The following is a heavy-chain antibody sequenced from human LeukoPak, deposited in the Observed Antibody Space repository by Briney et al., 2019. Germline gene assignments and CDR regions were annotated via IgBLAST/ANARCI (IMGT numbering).Heavy chain of an antibody. CDR2: ITSSSTFI. CDR3: ARYTTGDNWFDP. Sequence: GGSLRLSCAPSGFTFSSYSMNWLRQAPGKGLEWVSSITSSSTFINYADSVKGRFTISRDNAKNSVFLQMNSLRVEDTAVYYCARYTTGDNWFDPWGQGTLVTVSS. D-gene: IGHD2-21*01. V-gene: IGHV3-21*01. CDR1: GFTFSSYS. J-gene: IGHJ5*02.